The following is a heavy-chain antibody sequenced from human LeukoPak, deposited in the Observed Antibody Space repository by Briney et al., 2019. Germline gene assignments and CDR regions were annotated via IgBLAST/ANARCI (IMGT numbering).Heavy chain of an antibody. Sequence: ASVKVSCKASGYTSTDYYMHWVRQAPGQGLEWMGRINPNSGGSNYAQEFQGRVTMTRDTSISTAYMELNRLRSDDTAVYYCARGSGYDDSPGLHWGQGTLVTVSS. CDR3: ARGSGYDDSPGLH. CDR2: INPNSGGS. CDR1: GYTSTDYY. J-gene: IGHJ4*02. V-gene: IGHV1-2*06. D-gene: IGHD5-12*01.